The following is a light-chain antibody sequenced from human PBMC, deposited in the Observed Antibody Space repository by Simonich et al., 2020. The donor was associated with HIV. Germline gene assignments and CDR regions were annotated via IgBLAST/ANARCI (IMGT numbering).Light chain of an antibody. CDR3: QQYGSSPLT. Sequence: EIVLTQSPGTLSLSPGERATLSCRARQSVRNNYLTWYQQKPGQPPRLLIYCASSRATGIPDRFSGSGSGTDFILTISRLEPEDFAGYYCQQYGSSPLTFGGGTKVEIK. V-gene: IGKV3-20*01. CDR2: CAS. CDR1: QSVRNNY. J-gene: IGKJ4*01.